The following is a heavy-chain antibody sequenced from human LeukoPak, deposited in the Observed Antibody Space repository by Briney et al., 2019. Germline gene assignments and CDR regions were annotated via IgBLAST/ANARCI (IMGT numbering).Heavy chain of an antibody. CDR2: IIPIFGTA. Sequence: SVKVSCKASGGTFSSYAISWVRQAPGQGLEWMGGIIPIFGTANYAQKFQGRVTITADESTSTAYMELRSLRSDDTAVYYCARVLGTAGSFDPWGQGTLVTVSS. D-gene: IGHD2-21*02. V-gene: IGHV1-69*13. J-gene: IGHJ5*02. CDR3: ARVLGTAGSFDP. CDR1: GGTFSSYA.